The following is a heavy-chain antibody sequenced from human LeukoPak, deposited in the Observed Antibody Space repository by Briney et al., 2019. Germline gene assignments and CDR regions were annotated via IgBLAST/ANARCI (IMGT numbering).Heavy chain of an antibody. Sequence: VXXAPGQGXXXMXGIXPIFGPANYAQKFQGRVTITADESTSTAYMELSSLRSEDTAVYYCARAPRYYYDSRGYYYGMDVWGQGTTVTVSS. CDR2: IXPIFGPA. J-gene: IGHJ6*02. V-gene: IGHV1-69*01. CDR3: ARAPRYYYDSRGYYYGMDV. D-gene: IGHD3-22*01.